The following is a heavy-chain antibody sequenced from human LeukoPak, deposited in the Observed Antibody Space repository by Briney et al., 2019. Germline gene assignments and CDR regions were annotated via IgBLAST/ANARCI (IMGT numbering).Heavy chain of an antibody. CDR2: IYYSGST. D-gene: IGHD6-19*01. Sequence: PSQTLSLTCAVSGGSISSGGYSWSWIRQPPGKGLEWIGYIYYSGSTNYNPSLKSRVTISVDTSKNQFSLKLSSVTAADTALYYCARAGWIHGWFDPWGQGTLVTVSS. V-gene: IGHV4-30-4*07. CDR1: GGSISSGGYS. CDR3: ARAGWIHGWFDP. J-gene: IGHJ5*02.